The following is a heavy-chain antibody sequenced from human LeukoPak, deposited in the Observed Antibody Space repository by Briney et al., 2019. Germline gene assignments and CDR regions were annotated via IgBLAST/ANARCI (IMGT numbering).Heavy chain of an antibody. J-gene: IGHJ4*02. D-gene: IGHD3-22*01. Sequence: QPGGSLRLSCAASGFTFSSYAMHWVRQAPGKGLEWVAVISYDGSNKYYADSVKGRFTISRDNSKNTLYPQMNSLRAEDTAVYYCARGENDSSGYSFDYWGQGTLVTVSS. CDR1: GFTFSSYA. CDR3: ARGENDSSGYSFDY. V-gene: IGHV3-30-3*01. CDR2: ISYDGSNK.